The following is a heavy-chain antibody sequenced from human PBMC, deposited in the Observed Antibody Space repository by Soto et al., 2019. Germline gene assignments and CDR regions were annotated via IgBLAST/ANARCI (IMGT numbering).Heavy chain of an antibody. Sequence: PSETLSLTCAVSGGSISSSNWWSWVRQPPGKGLEWNGEIYHSVSTNYNPSLKSRVTISVDKSKNQFSLKLSSVTAADTAVYYCAGSIPIAAAGPFYYYYGMDVWGQGTTVTVSS. J-gene: IGHJ6*02. CDR2: IYHSVST. D-gene: IGHD6-13*01. CDR3: AGSIPIAAAGPFYYYYGMDV. CDR1: GGSISSSNW. V-gene: IGHV4-4*02.